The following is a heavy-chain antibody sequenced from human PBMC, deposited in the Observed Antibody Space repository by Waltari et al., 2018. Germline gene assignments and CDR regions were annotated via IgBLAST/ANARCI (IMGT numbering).Heavy chain of an antibody. D-gene: IGHD5-12*01. CDR3: AVYLRSSPFDP. CDR1: GFTFSSYW. J-gene: IGHJ5*02. V-gene: IGHV3-74*01. Sequence: EVQLVESGGGVVQPGGSLRLSCAASGFTFSSYWMHWVRQAPGKGLVWVSRINSDGSTTGYADSVNGRFTISRDNTKNTLSLQMNSLRDEDTAVYYCAVYLRSSPFDPWGQGTLVTVSS. CDR2: INSDGSTT.